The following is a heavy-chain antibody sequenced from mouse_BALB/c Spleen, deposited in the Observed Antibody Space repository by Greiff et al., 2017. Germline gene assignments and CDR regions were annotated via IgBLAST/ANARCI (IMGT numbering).Heavy chain of an antibody. CDR3: AREIAY. Sequence: EVKLVESGGGLVQPGGSLKLSCAASGFTFSSYGMSWVRQTPDKRLELVATINSNGGSTYYPDSVKGRFTISRDNAKNTLYLQMSSLEAEDTAMYYCAREIAYWGQGTLVTVSA. CDR1: GFTFSSYG. J-gene: IGHJ3*01. V-gene: IGHV5-6-3*01. CDR2: INSNGGST.